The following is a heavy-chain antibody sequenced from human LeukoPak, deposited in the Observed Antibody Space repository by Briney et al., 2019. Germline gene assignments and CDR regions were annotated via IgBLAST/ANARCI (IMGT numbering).Heavy chain of an antibody. CDR3: ARTAHYYDSSGYQRFFDY. CDR2: ISAYNGNT. V-gene: IGHV1-18*01. J-gene: IGHJ4*02. D-gene: IGHD3-22*01. CDR1: GCTFTSYG. Sequence: ASVKVSCKASGCTFTSYGISWVRQAPGQGLEWMGWISAYNGNTNYAQKLQGRVTMTTDTSTSTAYMELRSLRSDDTAVYYCARTAHYYDSSGYQRFFDYWGQGTLVTVSS.